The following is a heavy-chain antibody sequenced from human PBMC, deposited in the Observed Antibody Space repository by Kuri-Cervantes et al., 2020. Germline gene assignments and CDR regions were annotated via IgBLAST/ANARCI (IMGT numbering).Heavy chain of an antibody. D-gene: IGHD6-13*01. CDR1: GGSISSSSYY. J-gene: IGHJ3*02. Sequence: GSLRLSCTVSGGSISSSSYYWGWIRQPPGKGLEWIGSIYYSGSTYYNPSLKSRVTISVDTSKNQFSLKLSSVTAADTAVYYCARDLWGYSSSGYGFRSGAFDIWGQGTMVTVSS. V-gene: IGHV4-39*07. CDR2: IYYSGST. CDR3: ARDLWGYSSSGYGFRSGAFDI.